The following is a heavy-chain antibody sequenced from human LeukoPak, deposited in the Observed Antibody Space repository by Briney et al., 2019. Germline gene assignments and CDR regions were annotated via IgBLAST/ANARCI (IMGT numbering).Heavy chain of an antibody. CDR1: GGSISSGGYY. V-gene: IGHV4-31*03. Sequence: SETLSLTCTVSGGSISSGGYYWSWIRQHPGKGLEWIGYIYYRGSTYYNPSLKSRVTISVDTSKNQFSLKLSSVTAADTAVYYCARDFPYCSSTSCSGMDVWGQGTTVTVSS. D-gene: IGHD2-2*01. CDR3: ARDFPYCSSTSCSGMDV. CDR2: IYYRGST. J-gene: IGHJ6*02.